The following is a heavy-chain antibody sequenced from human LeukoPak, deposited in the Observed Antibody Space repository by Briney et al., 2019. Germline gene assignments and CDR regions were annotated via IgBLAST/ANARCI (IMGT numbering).Heavy chain of an antibody. D-gene: IGHD2-2*01. V-gene: IGHV3-7*01. CDR1: GFTFSSYW. CDR2: IKQDGSEK. Sequence: GGSLRLSCAASGFTFSSYWMTWVRQAPGNGLEWVANIKQDGSEKYYVDSVKGRFTISRDNAKDSLYLQMNSLRAEDTAVYYCARVRGGFCSGTNCLGAFDIWGQGTMVTVSS. J-gene: IGHJ3*02. CDR3: ARVRGGFCSGTNCLGAFDI.